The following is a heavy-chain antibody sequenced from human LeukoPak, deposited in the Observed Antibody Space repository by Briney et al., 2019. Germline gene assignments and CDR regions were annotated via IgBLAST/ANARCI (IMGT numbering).Heavy chain of an antibody. CDR1: GFTFSSYW. CDR2: INSDGSST. V-gene: IGHV3-74*01. CDR3: ARGPTKSYYYYYMDV. J-gene: IGHJ6*03. Sequence: GGSLRLSCAASGFTFSSYWMHWVRQAPGKGLVWVSRINSDGSSTSYADSVKGRFTISRDNAKNTLYLQMNSLRAEDTAVYYCARGPTKSYYYYYMDVWGKGTTVTVSS.